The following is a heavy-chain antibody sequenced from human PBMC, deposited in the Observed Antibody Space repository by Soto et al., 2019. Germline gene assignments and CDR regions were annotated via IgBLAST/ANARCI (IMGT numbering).Heavy chain of an antibody. V-gene: IGHV1-2*04. J-gene: IGHJ4*02. CDR3: ARGDIVDYCSGGSCYGLPFDY. CDR2: INPNSGGT. Sequence: ASVKVSCKASGYTFTGYYMHWVRQAPGQGLEWMGWINPNSGGTNYAQKFQGWVTMTRDTSISTAYMELSRLRSDDTAVYYCARGDIVDYCSGGSCYGLPFDYWGQGTLVTVSS. D-gene: IGHD2-15*01. CDR1: GYTFTGYY.